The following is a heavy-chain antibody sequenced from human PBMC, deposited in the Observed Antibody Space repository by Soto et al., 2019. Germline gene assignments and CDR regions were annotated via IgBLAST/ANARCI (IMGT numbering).Heavy chain of an antibody. Sequence: LRLSCAASGFKFSNYAMSWVHQAPGKGLEWVSLISATGGGTYYADSVKGRFTISRDNSHNTLYLQVHSLTAEDTAVYYCAKDRRAGGNSAFYFDFWGQGAQVTVSS. J-gene: IGHJ4*02. CDR3: AKDRRAGGNSAFYFDF. V-gene: IGHV3-23*01. CDR2: ISATGGGT. CDR1: GFKFSNYA. D-gene: IGHD3-16*01.